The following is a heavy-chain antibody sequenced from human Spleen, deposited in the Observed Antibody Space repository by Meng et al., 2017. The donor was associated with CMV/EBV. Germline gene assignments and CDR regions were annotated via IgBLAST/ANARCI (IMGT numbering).Heavy chain of an antibody. V-gene: IGHV3-7*01. D-gene: IGHD2-2*01. Sequence: LSLTCAASGFTFSSYWMSWVRQAPGKGLEWVANIKQDGSEKYYVDSVKGRFTIFRDNAKNTLYLQMNSLRAEDTAVYYCARDTLLEPAAMDYWGQGTLVTVSS. J-gene: IGHJ4*02. CDR1: GFTFSSYW. CDR3: ARDTLLEPAAMDY. CDR2: IKQDGSEK.